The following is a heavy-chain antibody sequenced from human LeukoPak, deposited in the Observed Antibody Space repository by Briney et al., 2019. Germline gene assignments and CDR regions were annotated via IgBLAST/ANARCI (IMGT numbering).Heavy chain of an antibody. Sequence: GGSLRLSCTVSGFTVSSNSMSWVRQAPGKGLEWVSAISGSGGSTYYADSVKGRLTISRDNSKNTLYLQMNSLRAEDTAVYYCASSRRDYYDSSGYFYFQHWGQGTLVTVSS. D-gene: IGHD3-22*01. V-gene: IGHV3-23*01. J-gene: IGHJ1*01. CDR2: ISGSGGST. CDR1: GFTVSSNS. CDR3: ASSRRDYYDSSGYFYFQH.